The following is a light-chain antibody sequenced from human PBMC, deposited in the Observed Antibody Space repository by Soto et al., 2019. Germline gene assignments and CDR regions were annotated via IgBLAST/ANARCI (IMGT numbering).Light chain of an antibody. Sequence: IVVTHAPGTLFSYTYYLLTLSFRASQTVTRSYLACYQQKPRQAPRLLIYDAIIRAPDVPARFSGSGSGTDFTLTISRLEPEDFAVYYCQHVGGKTFRFGQRTRLEIK. CDR1: QTVTRSY. V-gene: IGKV3-20*01. CDR3: QHVGGKTFR. J-gene: IGKJ5*01. CDR2: DAI.